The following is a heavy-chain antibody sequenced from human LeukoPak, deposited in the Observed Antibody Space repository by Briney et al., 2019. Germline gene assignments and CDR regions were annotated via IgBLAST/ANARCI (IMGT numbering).Heavy chain of an antibody. J-gene: IGHJ4*02. Sequence: PVKVSCKASGGTFSSYAISWVRQAPGQGLEWMGGIIPIFGTANYAQKFQGRVTITADESTSTAYMELSSLRSEDTAVYYCARTQSVGAAADPDYWGQGTLVTVSS. D-gene: IGHD6-13*01. CDR2: IIPIFGTA. CDR3: ARTQSVGAAADPDY. CDR1: GGTFSSYA. V-gene: IGHV1-69*13.